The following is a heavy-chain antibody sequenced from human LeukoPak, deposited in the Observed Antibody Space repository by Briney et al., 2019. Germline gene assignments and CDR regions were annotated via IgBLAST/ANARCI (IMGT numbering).Heavy chain of an antibody. CDR2: ISSSGSTI. V-gene: IGHV3-48*01. D-gene: IGHD6-13*01. CDR1: GFPFSSLA. Sequence: GGSLSLPWPPSGFPFSSLAMHGVPRAPGRGLEWVSYISSSGSTIYYADSVKGRFTITRDNSKNTLYLQMNSLRAEDTAVYYCAKVGQQLDYMDVWGKGTTVTISS. J-gene: IGHJ6*03. CDR3: AKVGQQLDYMDV.